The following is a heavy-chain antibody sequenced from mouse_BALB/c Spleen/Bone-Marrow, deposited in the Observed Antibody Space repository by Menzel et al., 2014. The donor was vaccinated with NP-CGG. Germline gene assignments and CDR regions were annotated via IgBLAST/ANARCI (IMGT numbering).Heavy chain of an antibody. Sequence: VQLKEFGGDLVKPGGSLKLSCAASGFTFSTYGMSWVRQTPDKRLEWVAAISNGGIYTYYPDTVKGRFTVSRDNAKNTLYLQMSSLKSEDTAMYYCVRPYDYGTWFAYWGQGTLVTVSA. CDR2: ISNGGIYT. J-gene: IGHJ3*01. CDR3: VRPYDYGTWFAY. V-gene: IGHV5-6*01. D-gene: IGHD2-4*01. CDR1: GFTFSTYG.